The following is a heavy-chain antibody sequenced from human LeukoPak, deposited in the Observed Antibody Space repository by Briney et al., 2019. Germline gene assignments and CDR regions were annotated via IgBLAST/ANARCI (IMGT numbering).Heavy chain of an antibody. CDR1: GFTFSSYG. V-gene: IGHV3-33*01. J-gene: IGHJ4*02. D-gene: IGHD3-10*01. Sequence: PGGSLRLSCAASGFTFSSYGMHWVRQAPGKGLEWVAVIWHDGSYKYYADSAKGRFAISRDSSKNTLYLQMNSLRAEDTVVYYCARVMGNYGSLDYWGQGTLVTVSS. CDR2: IWHDGSYK. CDR3: ARVMGNYGSLDY.